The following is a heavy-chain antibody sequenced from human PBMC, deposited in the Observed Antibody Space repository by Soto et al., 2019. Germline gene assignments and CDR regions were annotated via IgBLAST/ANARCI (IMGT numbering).Heavy chain of an antibody. J-gene: IGHJ5*02. Sequence: QVQLVESGGGVVQPGRSLTLSCVASGFTLSNYGMHWVRQAPGKGLEWVAVIWYDGTTTYSADFVKGRFSISRDNSKNALFLQLSSLRAEDTALYYCARNVGSSGSSRWFDTWGRGTLVTVSS. CDR1: GFTLSNYG. D-gene: IGHD3-10*01. V-gene: IGHV3-33*01. CDR2: IWYDGTTT. CDR3: ARNVGSSGSSRWFDT.